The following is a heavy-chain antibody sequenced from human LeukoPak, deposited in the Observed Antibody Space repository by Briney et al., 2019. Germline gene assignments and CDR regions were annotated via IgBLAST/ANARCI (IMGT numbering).Heavy chain of an antibody. CDR2: IYSGGST. CDR1: GFTFSSYS. Sequence: GGSLRLSCAASGFTFSSYSMNWVRQAPAKGLEWVSLIYSGGSTYYADSAKGRFIISRDNSKNTLYLQMNSLRAEDTAVYYCARAMAGYLYGMDVWGQGTTVTVSS. J-gene: IGHJ6*02. D-gene: IGHD5-24*01. V-gene: IGHV3-53*01. CDR3: ARAMAGYLYGMDV.